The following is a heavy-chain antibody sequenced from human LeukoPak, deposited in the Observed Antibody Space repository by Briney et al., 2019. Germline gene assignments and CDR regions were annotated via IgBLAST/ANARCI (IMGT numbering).Heavy chain of an antibody. V-gene: IGHV3-23*01. Sequence: GGSLRLSCAASGFTFRNYAMTWVRQAPGKGLDWVALIGARDGRTYYADPVKGRFTISRDNFKNTLYLQMISLRAEDTAIYYCAKGLYDYALDVWGQGTAVTVSS. CDR1: GFTFRNYA. J-gene: IGHJ6*02. CDR2: IGARDGRT. CDR3: AKGLYDYALDV.